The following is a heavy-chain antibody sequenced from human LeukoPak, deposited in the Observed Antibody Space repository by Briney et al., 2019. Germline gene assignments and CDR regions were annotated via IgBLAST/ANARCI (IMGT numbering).Heavy chain of an antibody. J-gene: IGHJ5*02. V-gene: IGHV4-59*08. D-gene: IGHD3-3*01. CDR2: IYYSGST. CDR3: ARLSNYDWFAP. Sequence: SETLSLTCTVSGXSFSSYYWSWIRQPPGKGLEWIGYIYYSGSTNYNPSLKSRVTISADTSKNQFSLKLSSVTAADTAVYYCARLSNYDWFAPWGQGTLVAVSS. CDR1: GXSFSSYY.